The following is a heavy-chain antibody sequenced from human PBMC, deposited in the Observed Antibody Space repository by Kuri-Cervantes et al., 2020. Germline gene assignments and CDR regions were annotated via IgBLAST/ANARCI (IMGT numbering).Heavy chain of an antibody. D-gene: IGHD6-13*01. V-gene: IGHV2-70*12. Sequence: SGPTLVKPTQTLTLTCTFSGFSLSTSGMCVSWVRQPPGKALEWLALIDWDDDKFYSTSLKTRLTITRDTSKNQVVLTMTNMDPVDTAIYYCAHRLIAAAGFDYWGQGTLVTDSS. J-gene: IGHJ4*02. CDR3: AHRLIAAAGFDY. CDR2: IDWDDDK. CDR1: GFSLSTSGMC.